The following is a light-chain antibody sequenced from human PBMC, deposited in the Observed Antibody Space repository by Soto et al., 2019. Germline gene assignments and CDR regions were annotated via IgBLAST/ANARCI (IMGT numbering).Light chain of an antibody. CDR2: AAS. V-gene: IGKV1-39*01. Sequence: DIQMTQSPSSLSASVGDRVTITCRASQSISSYLNWYQQKPGKAPNLLIYAASSLQSGVPSRFSGSGSGTDFTLTISSLQPEDVATYYCQKYNSAPRTFGQGTKVDIK. J-gene: IGKJ1*01. CDR3: QKYNSAPRT. CDR1: QSISSY.